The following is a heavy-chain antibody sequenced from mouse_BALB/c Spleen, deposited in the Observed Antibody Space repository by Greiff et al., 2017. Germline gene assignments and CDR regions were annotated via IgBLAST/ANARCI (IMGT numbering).Heavy chain of an antibody. CDR1: GYSITSGYY. J-gene: IGHJ4*01. CDR3: ARGGDYDGHAMDY. Sequence: EVQLQESGPGLVKPSQSLSLTCSVTGYSITSGYYWNWIRQFPGNKLEWMGYISYDGSNNYNPSLKNRISITRDTSKNQFFLKLNSVTTEDTATYYCARGGDYDGHAMDYWGQGTSVTVSS. V-gene: IGHV3-6*02. D-gene: IGHD2-4*01. CDR2: ISYDGSN.